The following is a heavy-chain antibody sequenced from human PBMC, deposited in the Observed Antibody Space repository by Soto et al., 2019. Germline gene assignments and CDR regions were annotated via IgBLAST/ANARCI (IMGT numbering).Heavy chain of an antibody. Sequence: PSETLSLTCTVSGGSISDISYCWGWIRQPPGKGLQWIGCMFYSGATYYNPSLKNRVTLSVDTSNNEFSLKLVSVTAPDTAVYYCARHKSGSDWLDPWGQGTLVTVYS. CDR2: MFYSGAT. J-gene: IGHJ5*02. CDR1: GGSISDISYC. V-gene: IGHV4-39*01. D-gene: IGHD2-15*01. CDR3: ARHKSGSDWLDP.